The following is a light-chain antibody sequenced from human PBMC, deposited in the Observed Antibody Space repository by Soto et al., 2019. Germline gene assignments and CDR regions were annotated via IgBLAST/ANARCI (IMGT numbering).Light chain of an antibody. CDR2: AAS. CDR3: QQSYSTPIT. CDR1: QSISSY. V-gene: IGKV1-39*01. Sequence: DIQMTQSPSSLSASLGDRVTITCRASQSISSYLNWYQQKPVKAPKLLIYAASSLQSGVPSRFSGSGSGTDFTLTISSLQPEDFATYYCQQSYSTPITFGGGTKVEIK. J-gene: IGKJ4*01.